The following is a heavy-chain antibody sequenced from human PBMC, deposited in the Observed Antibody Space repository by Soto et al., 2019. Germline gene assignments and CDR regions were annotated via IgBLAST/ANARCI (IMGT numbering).Heavy chain of an antibody. CDR1: GFTFSRFA. CDR3: VKDHGTDMVRGGLDS. D-gene: IGHD3-10*01. CDR2: LDDTGGYT. Sequence: EVQLEESGGNLVQPGGSLRLSCSASGFTFSRFAMHWVRQAPGKGLEYISSLDDTGGYTPYADSVKGRFTISRDNSKNTLYLQMSSLRPEDTAVYYCVKDHGTDMVRGGLDSWGQGALVTVSS. J-gene: IGHJ4*02. V-gene: IGHV3-64D*06.